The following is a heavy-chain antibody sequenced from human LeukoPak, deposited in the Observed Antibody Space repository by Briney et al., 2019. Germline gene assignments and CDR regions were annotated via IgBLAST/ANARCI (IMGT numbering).Heavy chain of an antibody. J-gene: IGHJ4*02. Sequence: SETLSLTCTVSGGSISSYYWSWIRQPPGKGLEWIGYIYYSGSTNYNPSLKSRVTISVDTSKNQFSLKLSSVTAADTAVYYCAGLPITMVRRLVPSYFDYWGQATLVTVSS. D-gene: IGHD3-10*01. CDR3: AGLPITMVRRLVPSYFDY. CDR1: GGSISSYY. V-gene: IGHV4-59*01. CDR2: IYYSGST.